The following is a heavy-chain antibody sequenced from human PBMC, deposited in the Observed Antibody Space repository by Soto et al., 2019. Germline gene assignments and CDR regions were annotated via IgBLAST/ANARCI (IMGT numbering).Heavy chain of an antibody. CDR1: GFTFSSYA. D-gene: IGHD5-18*01. CDR3: AWARIQLWSPVYY. V-gene: IGHV3-30-3*01. CDR2: ISYDGSNK. Sequence: HPGGSLRLSCAASGFTFSSYAMHWVRQAPGKGLEWVAVISYDGSNKYYADSVKGRFTISRDNSKNTLYLQMNSLRAEDTAVYYCAWARIQLWSPVYYWGQGTLVTVSS. J-gene: IGHJ4*02.